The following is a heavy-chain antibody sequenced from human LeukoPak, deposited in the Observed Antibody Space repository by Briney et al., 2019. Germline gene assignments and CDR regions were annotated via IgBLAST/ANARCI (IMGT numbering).Heavy chain of an antibody. CDR2: INPNSGGT. J-gene: IGHJ4*02. CDR3: ARALQGVVRRDNY. Sequence: GASVKVSCKGSGYTFTCYYMHWVRQAPGQGLEGMGWINPNSGGTNYAQKFQGRVTMTRDTSISTAYMELSRLRSDDTAVYYCARALQGVVRRDNYWGQGTLVTVSS. CDR1: GYTFTCYY. D-gene: IGHD6-19*01. V-gene: IGHV1-2*02.